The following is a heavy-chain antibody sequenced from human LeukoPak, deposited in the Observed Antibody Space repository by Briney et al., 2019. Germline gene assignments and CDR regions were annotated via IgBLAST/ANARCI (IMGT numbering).Heavy chain of an antibody. CDR2: ISSSSSV. CDR3: ARDLGYCSGGSCY. CDR1: GFTFSSYT. V-gene: IGHV3-21*06. Sequence: GGSLRLSCAASGFTFSSYTMNWVRQAPGKGLEWVSSISSSSSVYYADSVKGRFTTSRDNAKNSLYLQMNSLRAEDTAVYYCARDLGYCSGGSCYWGQGTLVTVSS. J-gene: IGHJ4*02. D-gene: IGHD2-15*01.